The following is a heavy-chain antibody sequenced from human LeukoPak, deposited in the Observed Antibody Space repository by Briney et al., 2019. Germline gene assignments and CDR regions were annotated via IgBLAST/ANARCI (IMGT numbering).Heavy chain of an antibody. Sequence: GGSLRLSCATSGFTFSSFSMNWVRQAPGKGLEWVSYIRGGSSDIHYADSVKGRFTISRDNAKNSLYLQMNSLRAEDTAVYYCARVISSAWRQNDLWGQGTLVTVSS. D-gene: IGHD3-22*01. CDR2: IRGGSSDI. CDR3: ARVISSAWRQNDL. CDR1: GFTFSSFS. J-gene: IGHJ5*02. V-gene: IGHV3-48*01.